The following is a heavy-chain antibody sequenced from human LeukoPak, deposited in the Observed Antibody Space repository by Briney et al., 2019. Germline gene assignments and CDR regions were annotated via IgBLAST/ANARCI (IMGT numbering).Heavy chain of an antibody. J-gene: IGHJ6*03. CDR3: ARDNAPCSGGSCYQYYYYYYMDV. CDR1: GGTFSSYA. D-gene: IGHD2-15*01. Sequence: SVKVSCKASGGTFSSYAISWVRQAPGQGLEWMGRIIPIFGTANYAQKFQGRVTVTTDESTSTAYMELSSLRSEDTAVYYCARDNAPCSGGSCYQYYYYYYMDVWGKGTTVTVSS. V-gene: IGHV1-69*05. CDR2: IIPIFGTA.